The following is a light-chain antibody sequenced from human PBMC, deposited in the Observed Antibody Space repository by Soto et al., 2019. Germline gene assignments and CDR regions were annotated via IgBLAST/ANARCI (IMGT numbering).Light chain of an antibody. CDR3: QQSDRHPMT. J-gene: IGKJ5*01. CDR2: ATS. V-gene: IGKV1-39*01. CDR1: QTVSTY. Sequence: DIQMTQSPSSLSASVGDTVTITCRTSQTVSTYLNWYQQKPGKAPRLLIYATSSLVSRVPSTFSARRAGTEFTLTINSLQPADFATYYGQQSDRHPMTFGQGKKLEIK.